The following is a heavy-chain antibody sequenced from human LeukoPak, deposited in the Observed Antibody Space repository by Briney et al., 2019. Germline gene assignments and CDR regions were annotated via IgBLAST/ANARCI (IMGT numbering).Heavy chain of an antibody. V-gene: IGHV1-2*02. Sequence: GASVKVSCKASGYTFTGYYMHWVRQAPGQGLEWMGWINPNSGGTNYAQKFQGRVTMTRDTSISTAYMELSRLRSDDTAVYYCARVRVGDPWVRWFDPWGQGPLVTVSS. CDR2: INPNSGGT. CDR3: ARVRVGDPWVRWFDP. CDR1: GYTFTGYY. J-gene: IGHJ5*02. D-gene: IGHD1-1*01.